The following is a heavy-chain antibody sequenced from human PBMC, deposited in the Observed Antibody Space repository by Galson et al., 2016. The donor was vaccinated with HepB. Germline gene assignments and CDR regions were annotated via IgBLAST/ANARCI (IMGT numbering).Heavy chain of an antibody. CDR3: ARDQGYNYGFYYYYGMDV. D-gene: IGHD5-18*01. CDR2: ISGYNGNT. V-gene: IGHV1-18*04. CDR1: GYTFTKYG. J-gene: IGHJ6*02. Sequence: SVKVSCKASGYTFTKYGVSWVRQAPGQGLEWMGWISGYNGNTDYAQKVQGRVTMTTDTSTSTAYLELRSLRSEDTAVYYCARDQGYNYGFYYYYGMDVWGQGTTITVSS.